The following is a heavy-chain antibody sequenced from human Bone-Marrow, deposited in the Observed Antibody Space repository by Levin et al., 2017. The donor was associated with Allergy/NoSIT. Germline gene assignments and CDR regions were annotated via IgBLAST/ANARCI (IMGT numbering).Heavy chain of an antibody. CDR3: ARSSSLEWFDT. V-gene: IGHV4-39*02. CDR1: XGXXXXXXXX. J-gene: IGHJ5*02. D-gene: IGHD3-3*01. Sequence: PSETLSLTCSVSXGXXXXXXXXXXXXXXXPGKGLEWIGSIYYTGSSHYNPSLKSRATISVDPSKDHFSLNLTSVTAADTAVYYCARSSSLEWFDTWGPGTLVTVSS. CDR2: IYYTGSS.